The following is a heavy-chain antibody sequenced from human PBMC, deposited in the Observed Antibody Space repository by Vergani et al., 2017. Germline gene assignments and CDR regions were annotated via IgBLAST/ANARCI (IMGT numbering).Heavy chain of an antibody. CDR3: AKAQGSSGWYYFDY. D-gene: IGHD6-19*01. V-gene: IGHV3-30*18. CDR2: ISYDGSNK. Sequence: QVQLVESGGGVVQPGRSLRLSCAASGFTFNNYGMHWVRQAPGKGLEWVAVISYDGSNKDYADSVKGRFTISRDNSKSTLYLQVNSLTAEDTAVYYCAKAQGSSGWYYFDYWGQGTLVTVSS. CDR1: GFTFNNYG. J-gene: IGHJ4*02.